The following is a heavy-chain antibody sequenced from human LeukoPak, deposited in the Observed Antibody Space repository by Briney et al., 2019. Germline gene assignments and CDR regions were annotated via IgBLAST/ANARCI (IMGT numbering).Heavy chain of an antibody. CDR2: ISYDGSNK. J-gene: IGHJ4*02. Sequence: GGSLRLSCAASGLTFSSYGMHWVRRAPGKGLEWVAVISYDGSNKYYADSVKGRFTISRDNSKNTLYLQMNSLRAEDTAVYYCATAVAGTCFDYWGQGTLVTVSS. CDR1: GLTFSSYG. CDR3: ATAVAGTCFDY. V-gene: IGHV3-30*03. D-gene: IGHD6-19*01.